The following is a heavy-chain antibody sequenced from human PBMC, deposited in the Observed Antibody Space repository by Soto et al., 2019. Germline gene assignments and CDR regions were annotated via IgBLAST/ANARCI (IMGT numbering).Heavy chain of an antibody. J-gene: IGHJ5*02. D-gene: IGHD3-22*01. CDR1: GGTFSSYA. V-gene: IGHV1-69*01. CDR3: ARDWAMLYYDSSGYPAYNWFDP. Sequence: QVQLVQSGAEVKKPGSSVKVSCKASGGTFSSYAISWVRQAPGQGLEWMGGIIPIFGTANYAQKFQGRVTITADESTSTAYMELSSLRSEDTAVYYCARDWAMLYYDSSGYPAYNWFDPWGQGTLVTVSS. CDR2: IIPIFGTA.